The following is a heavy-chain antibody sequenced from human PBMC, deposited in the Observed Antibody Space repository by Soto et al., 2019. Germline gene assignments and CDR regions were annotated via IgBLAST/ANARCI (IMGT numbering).Heavy chain of an antibody. CDR3: ARESEDLTSNFDY. CDR1: GFPFTRYS. J-gene: IGHJ4*02. CDR2: ISSTTNYI. Sequence: LSQSCPAAGFPFTRYSMNWVSQAPGKGLEWVSSISSTTNYIYYGDSMKGRFTISRDNAKNSLYLEMNSLRAEDTAVYYCARESEDLTSNFDYWGQGTRVPVSS. V-gene: IGHV3-21*06.